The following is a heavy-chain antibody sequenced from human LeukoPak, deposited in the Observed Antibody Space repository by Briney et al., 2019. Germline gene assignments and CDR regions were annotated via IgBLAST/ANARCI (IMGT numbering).Heavy chain of an antibody. CDR2: ISSTGSTI. V-gene: IGHV3-11*01. Sequence: GGSLRLSCAASGFTFSHYYMSWIRQAPGKGLEWVSYISSTGSTIYYADSVKGRFAISRDNAKNSLYLQMNSLRAEDTAVYYCARADRAPHYYDRGYYYYGMDVWGQGTTVTVSS. D-gene: IGHD3-22*01. CDR1: GFTFSHYY. CDR3: ARADRAPHYYDRGYYYYGMDV. J-gene: IGHJ6*02.